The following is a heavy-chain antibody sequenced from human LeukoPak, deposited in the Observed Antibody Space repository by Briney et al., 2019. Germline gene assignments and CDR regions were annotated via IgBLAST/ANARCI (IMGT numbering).Heavy chain of an antibody. J-gene: IGHJ1*01. CDR1: GFTFSSYS. CDR2: ISSSSSTI. V-gene: IGHV3-48*01. D-gene: IGHD6-13*01. CDR3: ARDGTAACWSAEYFQH. Sequence: GGSLRLSCAASGFTFSSYSMNWVRQAPGKGLEWVSYISSSSSTIYYADSVKGRFTISRDNAKNSLYLQMNSLRAEDTAVYYCARDGTAACWSAEYFQHWGKGTLVTVSS.